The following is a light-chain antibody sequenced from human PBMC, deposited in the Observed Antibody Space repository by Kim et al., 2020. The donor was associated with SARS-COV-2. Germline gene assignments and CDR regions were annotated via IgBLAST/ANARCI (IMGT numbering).Light chain of an antibody. CDR1: QDISDY. CDR3: QHHDHPPPIT. CDR2: DAS. J-gene: IGKJ5*01. Sequence: DIQMTQSPSSLSASVGDRVTITCQASQDISDYLNWYQQKPGKAPKLLIFDASNLETGVPSRFSGSGSGTDFTFTISSLDPEDIATYYRQHHDHPPPITFAQGRPPEI. V-gene: IGKV1-33*01.